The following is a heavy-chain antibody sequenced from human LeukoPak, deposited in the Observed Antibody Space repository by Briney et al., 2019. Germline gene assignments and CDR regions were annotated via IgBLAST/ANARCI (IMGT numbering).Heavy chain of an antibody. CDR3: ARDDCSGGSCYFRY. CDR2: IYYSGST. CDR1: GGSISSYY. D-gene: IGHD2-15*01. V-gene: IGHV4-59*01. Sequence: SETLSLTCTVSGGSISSYYWSWIRQPPGKGLEWIGYIYYSGSTNYNPSLKSRVTISVDTSKNQFSLKLSSVTAADTAVYYCARDDCSGGSCYFRYWGQGTLVTVSS. J-gene: IGHJ4*02.